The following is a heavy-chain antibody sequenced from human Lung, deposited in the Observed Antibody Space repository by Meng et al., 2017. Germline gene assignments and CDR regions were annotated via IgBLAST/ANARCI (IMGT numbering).Heavy chain of an antibody. D-gene: IGHD6-13*01. CDR1: GYGFSAYW. Sequence: QGQLVQSGGEVKKPGASGTVSCKPTGYGFSAYWRHWVRQAPGQGLEWMGRIDPRSGGTQYAQNFQDRVTMTRDTSISTTYMELSRLTSDDTAVYYCVRDEDISAAGKLFGDYWGQGTLVTVSS. CDR3: VRDEDISAAGKLFGDY. CDR2: IDPRSGGT. J-gene: IGHJ4*02. V-gene: IGHV1-2*06.